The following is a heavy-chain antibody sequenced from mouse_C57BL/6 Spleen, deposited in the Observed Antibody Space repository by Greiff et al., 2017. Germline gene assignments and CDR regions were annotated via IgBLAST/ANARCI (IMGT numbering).Heavy chain of an antibody. Sequence: EVQRVESGEGLVKPGGSLKLSCAASGFTFSSYAMSWVRQTPEKRLEWVSYISSGGDYIYYADTVKGRFTISRDNARNTLYLQMSSLKSEDTAMYYCTRDPITTGTPYAMDYWGQGTSVTVSS. J-gene: IGHJ4*01. CDR2: ISSGGDYI. D-gene: IGHD1-2*01. CDR1: GFTFSSYA. CDR3: TRDPITTGTPYAMDY. V-gene: IGHV5-9-1*02.